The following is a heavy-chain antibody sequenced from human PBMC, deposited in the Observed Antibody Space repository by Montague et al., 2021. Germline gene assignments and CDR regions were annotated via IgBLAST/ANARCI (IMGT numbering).Heavy chain of an antibody. D-gene: IGHD3-10*01. Sequence: SETRSLTCSVSGDSISSYEYYWTWIRQPAGRGLEWIGRVYKRGDTNTNPSLRSRLTLSVDTSKNHFSLTLTSVTAADTAMYFCARDSPVVEPWVGEHKGAFDIWGQGTMVTVSS. CDR1: GDSISSYEYY. CDR2: VYKRGDT. V-gene: IGHV4-4*07. J-gene: IGHJ3*02. CDR3: ARDSPVVEPWVGEHKGAFDI.